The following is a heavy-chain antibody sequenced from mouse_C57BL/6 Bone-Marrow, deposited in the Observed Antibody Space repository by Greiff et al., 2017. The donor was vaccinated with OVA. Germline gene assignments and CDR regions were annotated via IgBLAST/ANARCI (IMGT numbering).Heavy chain of an antibody. CDR3: ARRAQAPFAY. D-gene: IGHD3-2*02. CDR2: ISSGGSYT. V-gene: IGHV5-6*02. Sequence: EVKLVESGGDLVKPGGSLKLSCAASGFTFSSYGMSWVRQTPDKRLEWVATISSGGSYTYYPDSVKGRFTISRDNAKNTLYLQMSSLKSEDTAMYYCARRAQAPFAYWGQGTLVTVSA. CDR1: GFTFSSYG. J-gene: IGHJ3*01.